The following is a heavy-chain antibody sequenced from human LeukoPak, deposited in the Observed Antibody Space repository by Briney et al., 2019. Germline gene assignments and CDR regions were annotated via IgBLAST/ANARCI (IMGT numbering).Heavy chain of an antibody. CDR1: GGSFSGYY. D-gene: IGHD3-22*01. V-gene: IGHV4-34*01. Sequence: SETLSLTCAVYGGSFSGYYWSWIRQPPGKGLEWIGEINHNGNTNYNPSLKSRATISVDTSNNQFSLNLSSVTAADTAVYYCARSRPTITMIVVATKGNAFDIWGQGTMVTVSS. CDR2: INHNGNT. J-gene: IGHJ3*02. CDR3: ARSRPTITMIVVATKGNAFDI.